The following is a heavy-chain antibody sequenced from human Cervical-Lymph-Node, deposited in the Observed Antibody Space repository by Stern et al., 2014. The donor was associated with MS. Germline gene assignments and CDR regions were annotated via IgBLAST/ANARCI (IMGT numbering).Heavy chain of an antibody. CDR1: GFALTSAG. CDR2: IIAYNVNT. Sequence: QVQLVQSGAELKKPGASVKVSCKASGFALTSAGISWVRQAPGQGLEWMGWIIAYNVNTNYAQRCQDRVNMTTDTTTSTAYMELRSLRSDDTAVYYCARHSIKGYNCFDTWGQGTLVTVSS. D-gene: IGHD1-14*01. J-gene: IGHJ5*02. V-gene: IGHV1-18*01. CDR3: ARHSIKGYNCFDT.